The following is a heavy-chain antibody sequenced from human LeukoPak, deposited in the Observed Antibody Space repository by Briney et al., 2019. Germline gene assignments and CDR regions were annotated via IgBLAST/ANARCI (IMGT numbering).Heavy chain of an antibody. D-gene: IGHD6-13*01. Sequence: ASVKVSCKASGFSLTSYYMHWVRQAPGQGLEWMGIINPSGGGTNYAQNFQGRVTMTRDTSTSTVYVELSSLRSEDTAVYYCAKEVIAAGGYLEYWGQGTLVTVSS. V-gene: IGHV1-46*01. CDR2: INPSGGGT. J-gene: IGHJ4*02. CDR1: GFSLTSYY. CDR3: AKEVIAAGGYLEY.